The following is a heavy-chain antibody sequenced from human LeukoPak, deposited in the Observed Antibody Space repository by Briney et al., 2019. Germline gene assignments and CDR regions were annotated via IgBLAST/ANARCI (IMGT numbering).Heavy chain of an antibody. CDR1: GFTFSSYA. CDR3: ARYNWNYGSWFDP. CDR2: ISGSGGST. V-gene: IGHV3-23*01. D-gene: IGHD1-7*01. Sequence: GGSLRLSCIASGFTFSSYAMSWVRQAPVKGLEWVSAISGSGGSTYYADSVKGRFTISRDNSKNTLYLQMNSLRAEDTAVYYCARYNWNYGSWFDPWGQGTLVTVSS. J-gene: IGHJ5*02.